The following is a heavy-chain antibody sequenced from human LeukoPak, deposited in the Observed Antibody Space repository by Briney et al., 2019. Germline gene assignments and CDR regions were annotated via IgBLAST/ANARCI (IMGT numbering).Heavy chain of an antibody. Sequence: GGSLRLSCAASGFTFSSYWMHWVRQAPGKGLVWVSRINSDGSSTSYADSVKGRFTISRDNAKNTLYLQMNSLRAEDTAVYYCASLSDSSGYYYNDYWGQGTLVTVSS. D-gene: IGHD3-22*01. J-gene: IGHJ4*02. CDR3: ASLSDSSGYYYNDY. V-gene: IGHV3-74*01. CDR1: GFTFSSYW. CDR2: INSDGSST.